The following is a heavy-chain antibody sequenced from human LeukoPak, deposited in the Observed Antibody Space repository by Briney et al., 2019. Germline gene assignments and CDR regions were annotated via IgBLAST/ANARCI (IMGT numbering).Heavy chain of an antibody. CDR1: GGSISSYY. V-gene: IGHV4-59*01. D-gene: IGHD1-1*01. Sequence: SETLSLTCTVSGGSISSYYWSWIRQPPGKGLEWIAYIYYSGTTKYNASLKSRVTMSVDTSKNQFSLKLSSVTAADTAVYHCVRLQPNTGEWAFDIWGQGTMVSVSS. CDR3: VRLQPNTGEWAFDI. CDR2: IYYSGTT. J-gene: IGHJ3*02.